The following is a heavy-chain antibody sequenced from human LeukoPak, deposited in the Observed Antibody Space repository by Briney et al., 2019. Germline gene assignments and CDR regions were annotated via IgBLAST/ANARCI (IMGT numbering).Heavy chain of an antibody. CDR2: ISSSSSYI. CDR1: GFTFSSYS. Sequence: PGGSLRLSCAASGFTFSSYSMNWVRQAPGKGLEWVSSISSSSSYIYYADSVKGRFTISRDNAKNSLYLQMNSLRAEDTAVYYCARDSLIRIAVATNWFDPWGQGTLVTVSS. D-gene: IGHD6-19*01. J-gene: IGHJ5*02. V-gene: IGHV3-21*01. CDR3: ARDSLIRIAVATNWFDP.